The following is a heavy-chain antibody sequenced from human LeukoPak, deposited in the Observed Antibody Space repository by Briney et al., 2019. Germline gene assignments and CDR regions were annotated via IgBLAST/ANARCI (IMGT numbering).Heavy chain of an antibody. CDR2: ISSSSSYI. CDR3: ARLNGYSYGYPFDY. V-gene: IGHV3-21*01. CDR1: GFTFSSYA. J-gene: IGHJ4*02. D-gene: IGHD5-18*01. Sequence: GGSLRLSCAASGFTFSSYAMSWVRQAPGKGLEWVSSISSSSSYIYYADSVKGRFTISRDNAKNSLYLQMNSLRAEDTAVYYCARLNGYSYGYPFDYWGQGTLVTVSS.